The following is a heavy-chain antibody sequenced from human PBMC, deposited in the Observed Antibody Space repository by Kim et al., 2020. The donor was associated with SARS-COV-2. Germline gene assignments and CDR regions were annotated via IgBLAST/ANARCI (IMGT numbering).Heavy chain of an antibody. CDR2: ITPLLGVT. Sequence: SVKVSCKAPGDSFISYAISWVRQAPGHGLEWMGRITPLLGVTNYAQNFQGRVTIFADKSSTSADMELTSLTSEDTAVYYCARAPLNRRNWRDPTPRIFDSRGPGTQVTVSS. CDR3: ARAPLNRRNWRDPTPRIFDS. CDR1: GDSFISYA. J-gene: IGHJ4*02. D-gene: IGHD1-1*01. V-gene: IGHV1-69*04.